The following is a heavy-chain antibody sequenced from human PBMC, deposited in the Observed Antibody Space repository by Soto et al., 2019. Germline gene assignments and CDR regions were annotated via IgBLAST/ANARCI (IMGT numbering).Heavy chain of an antibody. V-gene: IGHV5-10-1*01. CDR2: IDPSDSYT. D-gene: IGHD3-22*01. J-gene: IGHJ3*02. Sequence: GESLKISCKGSGYSFTSYWISWVRQMPGKGLEWMGRIDPSDSYTNYSPSFQGHVTISADKSISTAYLQWSSLKASDTAMYYCARRHDSSGYYPHDAFDIWGQGTMVTVSS. CDR1: GYSFTSYW. CDR3: ARRHDSSGYYPHDAFDI.